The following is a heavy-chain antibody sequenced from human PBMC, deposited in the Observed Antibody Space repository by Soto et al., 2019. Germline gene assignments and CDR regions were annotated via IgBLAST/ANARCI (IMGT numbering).Heavy chain of an antibody. CDR2: VYHNGNT. CDR1: DGSINNGDW. CDR3: ATRGIVGPIY. V-gene: IGHV4-4*02. Sequence: QVQLQESGTGLVEPSGTLSLTCNVYDGSINNGDWCSWVRQPPGKGLEWIGEVYHNGNTNYNASLKSRVTVSVDTSRNQFSLRLTSVPPADTAVYYCATRGIVGPIYWGQGTPVTVSS. J-gene: IGHJ4*02. D-gene: IGHD1-26*01.